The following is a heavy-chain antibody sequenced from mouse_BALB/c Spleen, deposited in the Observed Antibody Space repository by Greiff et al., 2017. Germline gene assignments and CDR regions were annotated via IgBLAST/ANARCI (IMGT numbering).Heavy chain of an antibody. CDR1: GYTFTDYA. V-gene: IGHV1-67*01. D-gene: IGHD2-2*01. CDR3: ARHWNGYDGNAFAY. J-gene: IGHJ3*01. CDR2: ISTYYGDA. Sequence: VQLQESGAELVRPGVSVKISCKGSGYTFTDYAMHWVKQSHAKSLEWIGVISTYYGDASYNQKFTGKAQLTVDTSSSTAYMQFSSLTTEDSAIYYCARHWNGYDGNAFAYWGQGTLVTVSA.